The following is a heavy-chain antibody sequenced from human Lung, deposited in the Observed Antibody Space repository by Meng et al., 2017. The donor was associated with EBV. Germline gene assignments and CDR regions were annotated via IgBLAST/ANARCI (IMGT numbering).Heavy chain of an antibody. CDR2: ISATGGST. V-gene: IGHV3-23*01. Sequence: EVQLLESGGGLVQPGGSLRLSCTAAGVTFRNYAMSWVRQDPGKGLEWVSGISATGGSTYYADSVKGRFTISRDNSKNTLYLQMNSLRAEDTAAYYCAKDKPHFYDTSGYSYGHAFDIWGQGTMVTVSS. D-gene: IGHD3-22*01. CDR3: AKDKPHFYDTSGYSYGHAFDI. CDR1: GVTFRNYA. J-gene: IGHJ3*02.